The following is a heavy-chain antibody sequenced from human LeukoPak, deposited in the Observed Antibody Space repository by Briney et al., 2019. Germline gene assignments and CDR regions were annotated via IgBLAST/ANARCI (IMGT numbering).Heavy chain of an antibody. CDR1: GGSISSYY. V-gene: IGHV4-59*01. CDR2: IYYSGTT. Sequence: SETLSLTCTVSGGSISSYYWSWIRQPPGKGLEWIGYIYYSGTTNYNPSLKSRVAISVDTSKNQFSLKLSSVTAADTAVYYCARGVYIAAAQYAYWGQGTLVTVSS. J-gene: IGHJ4*02. CDR3: ARGVYIAAAQYAY. D-gene: IGHD6-13*01.